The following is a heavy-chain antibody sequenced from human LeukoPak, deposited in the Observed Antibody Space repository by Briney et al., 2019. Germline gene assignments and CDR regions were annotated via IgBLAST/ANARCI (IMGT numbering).Heavy chain of an antibody. CDR1: GFTFTTYW. J-gene: IGHJ4*02. D-gene: IGHD1-14*01. CDR3: ARDFRNAGDY. V-gene: IGHV3-7*01. CDR2: INQDGSEK. Sequence: GGSLRLSCAASGFTFTTYWINWVRQAPGKGLEWAAVINQDGSEKYYVDSVKGRFTISRDNAKNSLYLQMNSLRAEDTAVYYCARDFRNAGDYWGQGTLVTVSS.